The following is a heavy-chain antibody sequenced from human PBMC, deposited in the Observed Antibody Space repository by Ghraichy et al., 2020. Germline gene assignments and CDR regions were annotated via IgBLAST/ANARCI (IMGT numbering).Heavy chain of an antibody. V-gene: IGHV2-70*11. Sequence: SGPTLVKPTETLTLTCTFSGFSLRTSGMCVSWIRQPPGKALEWLARIDWDDDKYYTTSLKTRLTISKDTSKNQVVLTMTNMDPVDTATYYCARMASYGSGSYYGYWGQGTLVTVSS. CDR2: IDWDDDK. D-gene: IGHD3-10*01. CDR1: GFSLRTSGMC. CDR3: ARMASYGSGSYYGY. J-gene: IGHJ4*02.